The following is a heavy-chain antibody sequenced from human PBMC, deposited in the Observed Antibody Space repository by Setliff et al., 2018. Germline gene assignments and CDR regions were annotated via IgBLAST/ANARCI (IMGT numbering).Heavy chain of an antibody. V-gene: IGHV1-8*01. J-gene: IGHJ5*02. CDR3: ARHGTPEGWFDP. Sequence: ASVKVSCKASGYTFTSYDINWVRQATRQGLEWMGWMNPNSGNTGYAQKFQGRVTMTRNTSISTAYMELSSLRSEDTAVYYCARHGTPEGWFDPWGQGTLVTVSS. D-gene: IGHD1-1*01. CDR1: GYTFTSYD. CDR2: MNPNSGNT.